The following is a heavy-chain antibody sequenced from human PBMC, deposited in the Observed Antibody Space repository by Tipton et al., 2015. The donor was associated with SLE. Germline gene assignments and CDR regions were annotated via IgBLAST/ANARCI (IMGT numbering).Heavy chain of an antibody. CDR1: GDSMSSSSYY. V-gene: IGHV4-61*02. CDR3: ARDPGRYDFGPYGMDV. CDR2: IHTSGST. J-gene: IGHJ6*02. D-gene: IGHD3-3*01. Sequence: TLSLTCSVSGDSMSSSSYYWTWIRQAAGKGLEWIGRIHTSGSTNYNPSLKSRVTLSIDTSKNQFSLKLYSVTAADTAVYYCARDPGRYDFGPYGMDVWGQGTTVTVSS.